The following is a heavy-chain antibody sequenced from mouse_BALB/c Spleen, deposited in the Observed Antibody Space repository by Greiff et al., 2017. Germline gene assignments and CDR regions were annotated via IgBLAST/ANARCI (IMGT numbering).Heavy chain of an antibody. J-gene: IGHJ2*01. V-gene: IGHV14-3*02. D-gene: IGHD1-1*01. Sequence: VQLQQSGAELVKPGASVKLSCTASGFNINDTYMHWVKQRPEQGLEWIGRIDPANGNTKYDPKFQGKATITADTSSNTAYLQLSSLTSEDTAVYYCARPPVITTVVPYFDYWGQGTTLTVSS. CDR2: IDPANGNT. CDR1: GFNINDTY. CDR3: ARPPVITTVVPYFDY.